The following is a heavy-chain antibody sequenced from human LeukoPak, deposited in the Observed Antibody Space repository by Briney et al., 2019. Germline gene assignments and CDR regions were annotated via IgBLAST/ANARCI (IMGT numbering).Heavy chain of an antibody. CDR3: ARDRYYDFWSAYYTPLDY. D-gene: IGHD3-3*01. CDR2: IKQDGSEE. J-gene: IGHJ4*02. Sequence: PGGSLRLSCAASGFTFSSHWMSWVRQAPGKGLEWVANIKQDGSEEYYVDSVKGRFTISRDNAKNSLYLQMNSLRAEDTAVYYCARDRYYDFWSAYYTPLDYWGQGTLVTVSS. V-gene: IGHV3-7*01. CDR1: GFTFSSHW.